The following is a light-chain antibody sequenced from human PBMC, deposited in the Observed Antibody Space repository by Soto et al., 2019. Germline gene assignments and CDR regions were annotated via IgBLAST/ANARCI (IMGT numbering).Light chain of an antibody. J-gene: IGKJ1*01. Sequence: TFMTHSPLPLCLHRVGTRTLSFRASQSISSCLAWYQQKPGQAPRLLIFYASTRVRGTPSRFSGSGSGTVFTLTISSLQSEDFATYYCQQRDNFPATFGQGTKVDIK. CDR2: YAS. CDR1: QSISSC. CDR3: QQRDNFPAT. V-gene: IGKV3-15*01.